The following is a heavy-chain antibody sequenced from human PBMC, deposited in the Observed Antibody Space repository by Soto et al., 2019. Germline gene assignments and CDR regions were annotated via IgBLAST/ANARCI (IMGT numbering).Heavy chain of an antibody. Sequence: EVQLVESGGDLVQPGGSLRLSCAASGFTFSSSWMQWVRQTPGKGLVWVSRINSDGSGTVYADSVKGRFTISKDIAKNTLYLQMNSLRAEDTAVYYCATAGEGYFASWGPGTLVTVSS. J-gene: IGHJ4*02. V-gene: IGHV3-74*01. CDR3: ATAGEGYFAS. CDR1: GFTFSSSW. D-gene: IGHD3-10*01. CDR2: INSDGSGT.